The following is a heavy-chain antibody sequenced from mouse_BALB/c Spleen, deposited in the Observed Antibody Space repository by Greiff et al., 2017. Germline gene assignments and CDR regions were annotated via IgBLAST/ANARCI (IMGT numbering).Heavy chain of an antibody. D-gene: IGHD2-2*01. CDR1: GFTFSDYY. V-gene: IGHV5-4*02. CDR2: ISDGGSYT. CDR3: ARDNYGYDGTRRGWYFDV. J-gene: IGHJ1*01. Sequence: EVKLMESGGGLVKPGGSLKLSCAASGFTFSDYYMYWVRQTPEKRLEWVATISDGGSYTYYPDSVKGRFTISRDNAKNNLYLQMSSLKSEDTAMYYCARDNYGYDGTRRGWYFDVWGAGTTVTVSS.